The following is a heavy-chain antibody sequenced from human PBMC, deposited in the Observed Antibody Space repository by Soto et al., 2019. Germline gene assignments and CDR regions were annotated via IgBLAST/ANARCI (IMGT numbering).Heavy chain of an antibody. J-gene: IGHJ5*02. V-gene: IGHV3-74*01. CDR1: GFTLSTFW. Sequence: PGGSLRLSCAASGFTLSTFWMPWVRQVPGRGLEWVSHISSGGTYTDYADSVKGRFTISRDNARNTLFLQMNYLTGEDTAVYYCARTFVDGMAGFGPWGQGTLVTVSS. D-gene: IGHD2-15*01. CDR2: ISSGGTYT. CDR3: ARTFVDGMAGFGP.